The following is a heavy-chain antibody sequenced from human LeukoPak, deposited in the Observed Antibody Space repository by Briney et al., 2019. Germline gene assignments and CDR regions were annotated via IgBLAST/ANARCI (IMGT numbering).Heavy chain of an antibody. CDR3: ARRYDFWSGYPTAFDY. D-gene: IGHD3-3*01. CDR2: LNPNTGGT. V-gene: IGHV1-2*02. Sequence: GASVKVSCKASGYTFTGYYMYWVRQAPGPGLEWMGFLNPNTGGTSYAQKFQARVTMTRDTSISTAYMELSGLRSDDTAVYYCARRYDFWSGYPTAFDYWGQGTLVTVSS. J-gene: IGHJ4*02. CDR1: GYTFTGYY.